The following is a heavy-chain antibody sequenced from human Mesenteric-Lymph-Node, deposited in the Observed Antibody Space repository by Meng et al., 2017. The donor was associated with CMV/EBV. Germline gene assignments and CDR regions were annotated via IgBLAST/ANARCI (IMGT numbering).Heavy chain of an antibody. J-gene: IGHJ4*02. CDR3: TRGKVHLDY. CDR1: GGSISSYY. Sequence: TLSLTCTVSGGSISSYYWTWIRQPPGKGLEWIGFIYYRGNTNYNPSLKSRVTISGDTSKNQFFLRLSSVTAADTAVYYCTRGKVHLDYWGQGALVTVSS. CDR2: IYYRGNT. D-gene: IGHD2-2*01. V-gene: IGHV4-59*01.